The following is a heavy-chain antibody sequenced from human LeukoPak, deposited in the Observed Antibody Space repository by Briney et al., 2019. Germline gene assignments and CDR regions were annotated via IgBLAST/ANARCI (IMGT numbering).Heavy chain of an antibody. Sequence: GGSLRLSCAASGFTFSDYNMSWIRRAPGKGLEWVSYISSSSSYTNYADSVKGRFTISRDNAKNSLYLQMNSLRAEDTAVYYCARNSSGWDLYYFDYWGQGTLVTVSS. CDR2: ISSSSSYT. J-gene: IGHJ4*02. CDR3: ARNSSGWDLYYFDY. D-gene: IGHD6-19*01. V-gene: IGHV3-11*06. CDR1: GFTFSDYN.